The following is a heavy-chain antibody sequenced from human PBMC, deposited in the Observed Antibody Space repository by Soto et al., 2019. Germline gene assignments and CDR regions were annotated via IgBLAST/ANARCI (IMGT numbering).Heavy chain of an antibody. J-gene: IGHJ4*02. Sequence: HPGGSLRLSCAASGFTFSDYYMSWIRQAPGKGLEWVSSISGSGSSSYYADSVKGRFTFSRDNSKNTLNLQMNSLRADDTAVYFCAKYHPDGWYSSLDYWGQGTLVTVSS. CDR3: AKYHPDGWYSSLDY. V-gene: IGHV3-23*01. D-gene: IGHD6-19*01. CDR1: GFTFSDYY. CDR2: ISGSGSSS.